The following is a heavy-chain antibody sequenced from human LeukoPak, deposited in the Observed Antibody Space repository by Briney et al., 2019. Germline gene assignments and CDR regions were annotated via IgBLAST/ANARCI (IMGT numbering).Heavy chain of an antibody. CDR1: GFTFSSYA. D-gene: IGHD4-23*01. J-gene: IGHJ4*02. CDR3: AKGRDYGGKSVSDF. CDR2: ISGSGGGT. V-gene: IGHV3-23*01. Sequence: GGSLRLSCGASGFTFSSYAMSWVRQAPGKGLEWVSDISGSGGGTNYADSVKGRFTISRDNSKNTLYLQMNSLRAGDTAVYFCAKGRDYGGKSVSDFWGQGTLVT.